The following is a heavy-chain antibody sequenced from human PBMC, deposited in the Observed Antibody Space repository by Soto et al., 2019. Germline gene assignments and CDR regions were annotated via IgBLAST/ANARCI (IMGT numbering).Heavy chain of an antibody. J-gene: IGHJ5*02. V-gene: IGHV3-30*18. D-gene: IGHD6-13*01. CDR1: GFTFSSYG. CDR2: ISYDGSNK. CDR3: AKAAYSSSCPDP. Sequence: GGSLRLSCAASGFTFSSYGMHWVRQAPGKGLEWVAVISYDGSNKYYADSVKGRFTISRDNSKNTLYLQMNSLRAEDTAVYYCAKAAYSSSCPDPWGQGTLVTVSS.